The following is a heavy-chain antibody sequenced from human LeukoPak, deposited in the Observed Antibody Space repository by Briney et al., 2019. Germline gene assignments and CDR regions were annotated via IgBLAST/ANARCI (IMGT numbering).Heavy chain of an antibody. V-gene: IGHV3-30*04. CDR2: ISSDGSNK. Sequence: PGGSLRLSCAASGFTFSSYAMHWVRQAPGKGLEWVAFISSDGSNKYYADSVKGRFTISRDNAKNSLYLQMNSLRAEDTAVYYCASGFNYYDSSGYSAYWYFDLWGRGTLVTVSS. CDR3: ASGFNYYDSSGYSAYWYFDL. J-gene: IGHJ2*01. CDR1: GFTFSSYA. D-gene: IGHD3-22*01.